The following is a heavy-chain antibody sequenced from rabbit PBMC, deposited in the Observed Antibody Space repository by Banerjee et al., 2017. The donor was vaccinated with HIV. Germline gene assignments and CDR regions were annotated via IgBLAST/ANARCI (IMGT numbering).Heavy chain of an antibody. CDR3: ARDSDYAIKL. CDR1: GFSFNSSYY. CDR2: IYVGTSGSA. Sequence: QSLEESGGGLVQPEGSLTLTCTASGFSFNSSYYMCWVRQAPGKGLEWIGCIYVGTSGSAYYASWAKGRFTISKTSSSTVTLQMTSLTAADTATYFCARDSDYAIKLWGQGTLVTVS. V-gene: IGHV1S40*01. J-gene: IGHJ3*01. D-gene: IGHD6-1*01.